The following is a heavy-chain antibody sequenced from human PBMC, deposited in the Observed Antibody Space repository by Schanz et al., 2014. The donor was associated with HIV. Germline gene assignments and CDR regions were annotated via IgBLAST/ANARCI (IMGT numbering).Heavy chain of an antibody. CDR3: ANSGYCTSGVCYTRGYDTDV. CDR1: GFSSSNSV. CDR2: LFGSNE. J-gene: IGHJ6*02. Sequence: HAQLVESGGGVVQPGGSLRLSCAASGFSSSNSVIHWVRQAPGKGLEWVAALFGSNEHYKESVKGRFTVSGDTSKNTVDLQMTSLRPEDAAVYYCANSGYCTSGVCYTRGYDTDVWGQGTTVTVSS. V-gene: IGHV3-30*04. D-gene: IGHD2-8*01.